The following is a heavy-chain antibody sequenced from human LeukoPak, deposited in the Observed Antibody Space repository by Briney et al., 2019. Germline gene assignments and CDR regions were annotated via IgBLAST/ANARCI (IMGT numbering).Heavy chain of an antibody. CDR3: AKESTHYYDSSGYPVPYYFDY. CDR2: ISGSGGST. D-gene: IGHD3-22*01. Sequence: GGSLRLSCAASGFTFSSYGMSWVRQAPGKGLEWVSAISGSGGSTYYADSVKGRFTISRDNSKNTLYLQMNSLRAEDTAVYYCAKESTHYYDSSGYPVPYYFDYWGQGTLVTVSS. V-gene: IGHV3-23*01. CDR1: GFTFSSYG. J-gene: IGHJ4*02.